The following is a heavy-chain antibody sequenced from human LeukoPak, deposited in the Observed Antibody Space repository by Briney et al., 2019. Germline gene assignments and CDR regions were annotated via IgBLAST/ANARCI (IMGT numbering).Heavy chain of an antibody. V-gene: IGHV4-30-2*01. J-gene: IGHJ4*02. CDR1: GGSISSGGYS. Sequence: SETLSLTCAVSGGSISSGGYSWSWIRQPPGKGLEWIGYIYHSGSTYYNPSLKSRVTISVDRSKNQFSLKLSSVTAADTAVYYCARLSSGYYYFDYWGQGTLVTVSS. CDR2: IYHSGST. D-gene: IGHD3-22*01. CDR3: ARLSSGYYYFDY.